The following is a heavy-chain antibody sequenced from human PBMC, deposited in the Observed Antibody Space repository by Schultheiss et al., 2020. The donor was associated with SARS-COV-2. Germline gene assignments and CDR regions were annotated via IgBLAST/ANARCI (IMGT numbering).Heavy chain of an antibody. V-gene: IGHV4-34*01. CDR2: INHSGST. J-gene: IGHJ4*02. CDR3: ARDGYSYDSSGFDY. D-gene: IGHD3-22*01. Sequence: SETLSLTCAVYGGSFSGYYWSWIRQPPGKGLEWIGEINHSGSTNYNPSLKSRVTISVDTSKNQFSLKLSSVTAADTAVYYCARDGYSYDSSGFDYWGQGTLVTVSS. CDR1: GGSFSGYY.